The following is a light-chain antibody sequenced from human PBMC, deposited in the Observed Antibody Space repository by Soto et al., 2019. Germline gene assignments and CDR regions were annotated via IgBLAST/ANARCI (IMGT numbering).Light chain of an antibody. Sequence: EIVLTQSPGTLSLSPGERATLSCRATQSVSSTHLAWYQQKPGQAPRLLTYRASSRTTGIPDRFSGSGSGTDFTLTISRLEPEDFAVYYCQYYGTSPRTFGQGTKVEIK. CDR1: QSVSSTH. CDR3: QYYGTSPRT. V-gene: IGKV3-20*01. J-gene: IGKJ1*01. CDR2: RAS.